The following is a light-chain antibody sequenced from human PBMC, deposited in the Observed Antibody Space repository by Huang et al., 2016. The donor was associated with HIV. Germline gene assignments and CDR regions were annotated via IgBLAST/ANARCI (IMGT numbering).Light chain of an antibody. Sequence: DIQMTQSPSSLSASVGDRVTITCRASQGITTSLAWYQQQPGKAPTLLLDAASRLESGGPGRFSGTGAGTEYTLTSSRLQAEDFATYYWQQYYNIPRTFGQGTKVEVK. CDR2: AAS. CDR1: QGITTS. J-gene: IGKJ1*01. V-gene: IGKV1-NL1*01. CDR3: QQYYNIPRT.